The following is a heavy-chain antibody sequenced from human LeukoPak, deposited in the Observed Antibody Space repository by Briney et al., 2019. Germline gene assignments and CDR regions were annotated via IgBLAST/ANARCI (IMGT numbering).Heavy chain of an antibody. CDR1: GGSFSGYY. D-gene: IGHD3-22*01. CDR2: INHSGST. CDR3: ARAQTYYYDSSGPFQIDY. V-gene: IGHV4-34*01. J-gene: IGHJ4*02. Sequence: SETLSLTCAVYGGSFSGYYWSWIRQPPGKGLEWIGEINHSGSTNYNPSLKSRVTISVDTSKNQFSLKLSSVTAADTAVYYCARAQTYYYDSSGPFQIDYWGQGTLVTVSS.